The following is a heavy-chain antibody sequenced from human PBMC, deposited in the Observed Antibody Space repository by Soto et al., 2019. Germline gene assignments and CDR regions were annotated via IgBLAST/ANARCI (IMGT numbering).Heavy chain of an antibody. CDR3: AREYCSGGSCYHYYFDY. V-gene: IGHV4-30-4*01. CDR2: IYYSGST. CDR1: GGSISSGDYY. D-gene: IGHD2-15*01. Sequence: SETLSLTCTVSGGSISSGDYYWSWIRQPPGKGLEWIGYIYYSGSTYYNPSLKSRVTISVDTSKNQFSLKLSSVTAADTAVYYCAREYCSGGSCYHYYFDYWGQGTLVTVSS. J-gene: IGHJ4*02.